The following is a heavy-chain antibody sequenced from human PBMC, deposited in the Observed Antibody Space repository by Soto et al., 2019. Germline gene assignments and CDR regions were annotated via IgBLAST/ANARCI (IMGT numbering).Heavy chain of an antibody. CDR1: GFTFNSYP. Sequence: QVHLVESGGGAVQPGRSLRLSCEASGFTFNSYPIHWVRQAPGKGLEWVAVISYDGRNDYYGDSVRGRFTISRDNSKNTVYLQMNSLTPEDTAVYYCARDPYFDYWGQGTLVTVSS. V-gene: IGHV3-30*04. J-gene: IGHJ4*02. CDR3: ARDPYFDY. CDR2: ISYDGRND.